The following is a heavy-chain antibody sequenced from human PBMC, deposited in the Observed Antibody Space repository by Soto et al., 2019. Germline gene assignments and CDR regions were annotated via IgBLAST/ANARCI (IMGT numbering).Heavy chain of an antibody. D-gene: IGHD3-16*02. CDR1: GFTFSTYE. J-gene: IGHJ2*01. Sequence: EAQLVESGGGLEQPGGSLRLSCAASGFTFSTYEMNWVRQAPGKGLEWVSYISSSGSAVYYADSVKGQFTISRDNAKNSLYLQMNSLRAEDTAVYYCVRPYKVSSLYWYFDLWGRGTLVTVSS. CDR2: ISSSGSAV. V-gene: IGHV3-48*03. CDR3: VRPYKVSSLYWYFDL.